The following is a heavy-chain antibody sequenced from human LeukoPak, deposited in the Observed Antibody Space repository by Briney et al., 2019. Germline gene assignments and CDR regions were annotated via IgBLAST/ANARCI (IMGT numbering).Heavy chain of an antibody. CDR1: GGSISSYY. D-gene: IGHD3-9*01. V-gene: IGHV4-59*01. CDR3: ARADVLRYFDWLDSGYYFDY. Sequence: PSETLSLTCTVSGGSISSYYWSWIRQPPGKGREWIGYIYYSGSTNYNPSLKSRVTISVDTSKNQFSLKLSSVTAADTAVYYCARADVLRYFDWLDSGYYFDYWGQGTLVTVSS. CDR2: IYYSGST. J-gene: IGHJ4*02.